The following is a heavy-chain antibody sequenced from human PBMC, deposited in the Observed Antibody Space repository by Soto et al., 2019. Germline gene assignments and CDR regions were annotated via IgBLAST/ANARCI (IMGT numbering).Heavy chain of an antibody. Sequence: SVSNAWMNWVRRAPGKGLEWVGRIKSKTDGGTTDYAAPVKGRFTISRDDSKNTLYLQMNSLKTEDTAVYYCYPVAGSSGGDYWGQGTMVTVSS. V-gene: IGHV3-15*07. CDR3: YPVAGSSGGDY. CDR2: IKSKTDGGTT. CDR1: SVSNAW. J-gene: IGHJ4*02. D-gene: IGHD6-19*01.